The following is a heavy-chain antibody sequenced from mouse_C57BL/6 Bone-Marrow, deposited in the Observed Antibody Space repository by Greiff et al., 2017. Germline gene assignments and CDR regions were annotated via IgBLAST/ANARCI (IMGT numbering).Heavy chain of an antibody. CDR1: GYTFTSYW. D-gene: IGHD1-1*01. V-gene: IGHV1-7*01. J-gene: IGHJ4*01. Sequence: QVQLKVSGAELAKPGASVKLSCKASGYTFTSYWMHWVKQRPGQGLEWIGYINPSSGYTKYNQKFKDKATLTADKSSSTAYMQLSSLTYEDSAVYYCARRGITTVVALDAMDYWGQGTSVTVSS. CDR2: INPSSGYT. CDR3: ARRGITTVVALDAMDY.